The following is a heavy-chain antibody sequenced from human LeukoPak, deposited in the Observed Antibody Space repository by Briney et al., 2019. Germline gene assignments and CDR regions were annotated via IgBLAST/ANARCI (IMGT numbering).Heavy chain of an antibody. J-gene: IGHJ5*02. CDR1: GTFINSFY. Sequence: SETLSLTCTVSGTFINSFYWSWIRQPPGKGLECIGYIHYTGSTNYNPSLKSRVTISVDTSKNQFSLKLSSVTAADTAIYYCARGGYYGSGNDFRFDPWGQGTLVTVSS. D-gene: IGHD3-10*01. CDR3: ARGGYYGSGNDFRFDP. V-gene: IGHV4-59*01. CDR2: IHYTGST.